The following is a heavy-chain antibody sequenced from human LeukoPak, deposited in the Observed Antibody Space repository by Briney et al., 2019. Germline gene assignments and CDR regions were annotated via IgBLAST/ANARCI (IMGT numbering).Heavy chain of an antibody. V-gene: IGHV4-59*01. J-gene: IGHJ4*02. D-gene: IGHD3-10*01. CDR2: IYYSGST. CDR1: GGSISSYY. Sequence: PSETLSLTCTVSGGSISSYYWSWIRQPPGKGLEWIGYIYYSGSTNYNPSLKSRVTISVDTSKNQFSLKLSSVTAADTAVYYCAISPMVRGVLDYWGQGTLVTVSS. CDR3: AISPMVRGVLDY.